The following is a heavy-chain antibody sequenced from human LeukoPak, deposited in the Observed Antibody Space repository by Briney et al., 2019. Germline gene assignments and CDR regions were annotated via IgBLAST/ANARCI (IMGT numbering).Heavy chain of an antibody. V-gene: IGHV3-48*02. CDR1: GFTFSSYS. Sequence: PGGSLRLSCAASGFTFSSYSMNWVRQAPGKRLEWVSYISSSSSIIYYADSVKGRFTISRDNAENSLFLQMNSLRDEDTAVYYCASEYEYIYGPNFDYWGQGTLVTVSS. CDR3: ASEYEYIYGPNFDY. D-gene: IGHD5-18*01. J-gene: IGHJ4*02. CDR2: ISSSSSII.